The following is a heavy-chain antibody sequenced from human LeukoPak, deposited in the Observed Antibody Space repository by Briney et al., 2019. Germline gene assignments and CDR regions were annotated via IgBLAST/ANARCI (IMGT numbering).Heavy chain of an antibody. V-gene: IGHV4-39*07. CDR1: GGSISSSSYY. Sequence: SETLSLTCTVSGGSISSSSYYWGWIRQPPGKGLEWIGSIYYSGSTYYNPSLKSRVTISVDTSKNQFSLKLSSVTAADTAVYYCARGVGNYYYYMDVWGKGTTVTISS. J-gene: IGHJ6*03. CDR3: ARGVGNYYYYMDV. CDR2: IYYSGST.